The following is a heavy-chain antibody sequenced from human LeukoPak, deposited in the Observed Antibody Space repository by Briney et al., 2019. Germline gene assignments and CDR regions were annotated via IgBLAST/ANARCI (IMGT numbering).Heavy chain of an antibody. J-gene: IGHJ4*02. Sequence: PGGSLRLSCAASGFTFSNHEMNWVRQAPGKGLEWVSYISSSGGTIYYADSVKGRFTISRDSAKNSLYLQMNSLRAEDTAVYYCARDLTTVTTPGPYWGQGTLVTVSS. CDR2: ISSSGGTI. V-gene: IGHV3-48*03. CDR3: ARDLTTVTTPGPY. CDR1: GFTFSNHE. D-gene: IGHD4-17*01.